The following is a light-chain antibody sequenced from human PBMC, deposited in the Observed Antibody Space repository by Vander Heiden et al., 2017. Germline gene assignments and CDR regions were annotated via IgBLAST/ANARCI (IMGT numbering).Light chain of an antibody. V-gene: IGLV3-21*02. CDR2: DDS. CDR3: QVGDTVRDHFV. J-gene: IGLJ1*01. Sequence: SYVLTQPPSVSVAPGQTATITCGGNKIGSKSVHWYQQKTGQAPILVVHDDSDRPPGIPELFSASNSGNTATLTISSVGAGDEADYFCQVGDTVRDHFVFGGGTKLTVL. CDR1: KIGSKS.